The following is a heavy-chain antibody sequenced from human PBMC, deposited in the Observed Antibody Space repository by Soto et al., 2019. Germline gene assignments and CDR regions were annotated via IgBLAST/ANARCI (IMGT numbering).Heavy chain of an antibody. V-gene: IGHV3-23*01. Sequence: EVQLLESGGGLVQPGGSPRLSCAASGFTFSSYAMSWVRQAPGKGLEWVSAISGSGGSTYYADSVKGRFTISRDNSKNTLYLQMNSLRAEDTAVYYCAKDDARRTVRYYDSSGYTTLDYWGQGTLVTVSS. CDR3: AKDDARRTVRYYDSSGYTTLDY. CDR2: ISGSGGST. J-gene: IGHJ4*02. D-gene: IGHD3-22*01. CDR1: GFTFSSYA.